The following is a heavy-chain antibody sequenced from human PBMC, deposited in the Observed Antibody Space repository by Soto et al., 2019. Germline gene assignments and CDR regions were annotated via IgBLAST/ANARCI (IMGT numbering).Heavy chain of an antibody. CDR1: GFTFSSYS. V-gene: IGHV3-30-3*01. CDR3: ARDREYSSSFLYYGMEF. CDR2: ISYDGSNK. D-gene: IGHD6-6*01. J-gene: IGHJ6*01. Sequence: GGSLRLSCAASGFTFSSYSMHLVRQAPGKGLEWVSVISYDGSNKYYADSVKGRFTISRENSKNTMYLQMNSLRAEYTAVYYCARDREYSSSFLYYGMEFWGQGTTVTVSS.